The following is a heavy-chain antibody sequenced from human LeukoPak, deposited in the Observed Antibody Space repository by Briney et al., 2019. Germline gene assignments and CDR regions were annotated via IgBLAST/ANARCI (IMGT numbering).Heavy chain of an antibody. CDR2: IYYSGST. J-gene: IGHJ4*02. D-gene: IGHD5-24*01. Sequence: SETLSLTCTVSGGSISSSSYYWGWIRQPPGKGLEWIGSIYYSGSTYYNPSLKSRVTISVDTSKNQFSLKLSSVTAADTAVYYCARGRDGYSLGYWGQGTLVTVSS. CDR1: GGSISSSSYY. CDR3: ARGRDGYSLGY. V-gene: IGHV4-39*07.